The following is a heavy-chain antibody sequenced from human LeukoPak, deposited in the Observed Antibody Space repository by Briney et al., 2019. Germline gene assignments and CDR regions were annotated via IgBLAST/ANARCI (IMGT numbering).Heavy chain of an antibody. CDR1: GGSISSGGYS. Sequence: SQTLSLTCAVSGGSISSGGYSWSWIRQPPGKGLEWIGYIYHSGSTYYNPSLKSRVTISVDRSKNQFSLKLSSVTAADTAVYYCARASYGVYVFDYWGQGTLVTVSS. D-gene: IGHD4-17*01. J-gene: IGHJ4*02. CDR2: IYHSGST. V-gene: IGHV4-30-2*01. CDR3: ARASYGVYVFDY.